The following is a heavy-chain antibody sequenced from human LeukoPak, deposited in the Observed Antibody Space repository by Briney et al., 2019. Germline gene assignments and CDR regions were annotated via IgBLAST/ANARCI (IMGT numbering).Heavy chain of an antibody. D-gene: IGHD6-19*01. V-gene: IGHV1-18*04. J-gene: IGHJ4*02. CDR1: GYTFSNYG. CDR2: TSYNGNT. CDR3: ARHSGSGWQALGY. Sequence: ASVKVSCKASGYTFSNYGISWVRQAPGLGLEWMGWTSYNGNTNYAQKFQDRVTVTTDTSTTTAYMELRSLESDDTAVYYCARHSGSGWQALGYWGQGTLVTVSS.